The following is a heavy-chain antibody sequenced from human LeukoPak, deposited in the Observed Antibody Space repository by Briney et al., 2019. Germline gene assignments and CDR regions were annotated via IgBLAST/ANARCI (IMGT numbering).Heavy chain of an antibody. CDR2: IDHSGST. J-gene: IGHJ4*02. CDR3: ARDSALAQAVMFDY. V-gene: IGHV4-38-2*02. CDR1: GFTFSSYP. Sequence: GSLRLSCAASGFTFSSYPMSWVRQAPGKGLEWIGSIDHSGSTYYNPSLKSRVTISVDTSKSQFSLKLSSVTAADTAFYYCARDSALAQAVMFDYWGQGTLVTVSS. D-gene: IGHD6-19*01.